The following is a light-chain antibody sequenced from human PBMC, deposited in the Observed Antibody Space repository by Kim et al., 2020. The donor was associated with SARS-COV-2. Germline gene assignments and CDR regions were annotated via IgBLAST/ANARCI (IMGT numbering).Light chain of an antibody. CDR1: QSVLYSYNNQNY. J-gene: IGKJ2*01. Sequence: RATINCKSSQSVLYSYNNQNYFAWYQQKPGQPPKLLIYWASTREYGVPDRFSGSGSGTDFTLTISSLQAEDVAVYYCQQYYSTPYTFGQGTKLEI. V-gene: IGKV4-1*01. CDR3: QQYYSTPYT. CDR2: WAS.